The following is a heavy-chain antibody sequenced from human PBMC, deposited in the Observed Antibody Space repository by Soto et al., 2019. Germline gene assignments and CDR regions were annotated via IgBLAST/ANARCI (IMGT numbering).Heavy chain of an antibody. Sequence: EVQLVESGGGLVKPGGSLRLSCAASGFTFSNAWMSWVRQAPGKGLEWVGRIKSKTDGGTTDYAAPVKGRFTISRDDSKNTLYLQMNSLKTEDTAVYYCTTDRRRFLEWFRYYYFDYWGQGTLVTVSS. CDR2: IKSKTDGGTT. CDR3: TTDRRRFLEWFRYYYFDY. CDR1: GFTFSNAW. D-gene: IGHD3-3*01. J-gene: IGHJ4*02. V-gene: IGHV3-15*01.